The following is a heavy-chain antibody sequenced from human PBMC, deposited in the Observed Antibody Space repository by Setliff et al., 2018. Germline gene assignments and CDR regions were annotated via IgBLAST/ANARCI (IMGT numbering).Heavy chain of an antibody. J-gene: IGHJ4*02. D-gene: IGHD2-15*01. CDR1: GFTFSSYS. Sequence: PGGSLRLSCAASGFTFSSYSFSWVRQAPGQGLEWVSSIDSSSTWIYYADSVKGRFTISRDNSKNTLYLQMNSLRPEDTAVYYCARTCSGSGCYAGLESWGQGTPVTVSS. CDR2: IDSSSTWI. CDR3: ARTCSGSGCYAGLES. V-gene: IGHV3-21*01.